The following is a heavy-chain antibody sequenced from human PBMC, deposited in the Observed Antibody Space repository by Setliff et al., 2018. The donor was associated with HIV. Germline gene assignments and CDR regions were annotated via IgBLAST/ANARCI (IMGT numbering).Heavy chain of an antibody. V-gene: IGHV3-23*01. D-gene: IGHD2-21*02. CDR3: AKGRGRCLSGVDCFYTFDS. CDR2: IGSSGLNT. Sequence: PGGSLRLSCAASGFTFNSHAMNLVRQAPAKGLEWVAAIGSSGLNTYYADSRKGRVIFSRDKSKNTLYLQMNDLIAEDTAVYYCAKGRGRCLSGVDCFYTFDSWGQGTLVTVSS. CDR1: GFTFNSHA. J-gene: IGHJ4*02.